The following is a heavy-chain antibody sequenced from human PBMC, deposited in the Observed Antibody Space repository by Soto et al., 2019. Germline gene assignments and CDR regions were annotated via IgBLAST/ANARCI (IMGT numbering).Heavy chain of an antibody. V-gene: IGHV3-33*01. CDR1: GFTFSSYD. CDR2: IWYDGSNK. Sequence: GGSLRLSCAASGFTFSSYDMHWVRQAPGKGLEWVAVIWYDGSNKYYADSVKGRFTISRDNSKNTLYLQMNSLRAEDTAVYYCARDLVRGENWFDPWGQGTLVTVSS. J-gene: IGHJ5*02. D-gene: IGHD3-10*01. CDR3: ARDLVRGENWFDP.